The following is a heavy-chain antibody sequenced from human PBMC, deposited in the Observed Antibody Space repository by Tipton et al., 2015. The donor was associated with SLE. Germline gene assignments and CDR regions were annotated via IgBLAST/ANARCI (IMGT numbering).Heavy chain of an antibody. CDR2: IYSGGST. CDR3: ARGGEWFGELGSAFDI. D-gene: IGHD3-10*01. CDR1: GFTVSSNY. Sequence: SLRLSCAASGFTVSSNYMSWVRQAPGKGLEWVSVIYSGGSTYYADSVKGRFAISRHNSKNTLYLQMNSLRAEDTAVYYCARGGEWFGELGSAFDIWGQGTMVTVSS. V-gene: IGHV3-53*04. J-gene: IGHJ3*02.